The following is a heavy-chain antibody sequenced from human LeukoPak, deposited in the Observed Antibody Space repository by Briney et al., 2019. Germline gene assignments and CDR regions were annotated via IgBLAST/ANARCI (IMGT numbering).Heavy chain of an antibody. D-gene: IGHD7-27*01. V-gene: IGHV4-39*07. CDR3: ARSHNWGYYYYYGMDV. J-gene: IGHJ6*02. Sequence: SETLSLTCTVSGDSISTEGYYWGWIRQPPGKELEWLASIYYSGSTHYNPSLKSRVTISVDTSKNQFSLKLSSVTAADTAVYYCARSHNWGYYYYYGMDVWGQGTTVTVSS. CDR2: IYYSGST. CDR1: GDSISTEGYY.